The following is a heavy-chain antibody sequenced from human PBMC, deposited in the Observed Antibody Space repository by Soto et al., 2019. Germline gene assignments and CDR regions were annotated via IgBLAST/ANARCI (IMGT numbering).Heavy chain of an antibody. J-gene: IGHJ5*02. V-gene: IGHV4-4*07. CDR2: IYATGTT. Sequence: SETLSLTCTVSRASISGFYWSWIRKSAGKGLEWIGRIYATGTTDYNPSLKSRVMMSVDTSKKQFSLKLRSVTAADTAAYYCVRDGTKTLRDWFDPWGQG. CDR1: RASISGFY. CDR3: VRDGTKTLRDWFDP. D-gene: IGHD1-1*01.